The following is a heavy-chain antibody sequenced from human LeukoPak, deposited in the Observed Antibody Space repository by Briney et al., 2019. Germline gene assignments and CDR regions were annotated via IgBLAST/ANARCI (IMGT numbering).Heavy chain of an antibody. D-gene: IGHD6-13*01. J-gene: IGHJ4*02. V-gene: IGHV4-59*08. Sequence: SETLSLTCTVSGDSFNYYFYSWIRRPPGKGLEWIGHIYYSGGTNYNPSFKSRVFMSVDPSKCQLALNLRSVTAADTAVYYCARHGTAGGRLVNWGQGTLVSVSS. CDR2: IYYSGGT. CDR1: GDSFNYYF. CDR3: ARHGTAGGRLVN.